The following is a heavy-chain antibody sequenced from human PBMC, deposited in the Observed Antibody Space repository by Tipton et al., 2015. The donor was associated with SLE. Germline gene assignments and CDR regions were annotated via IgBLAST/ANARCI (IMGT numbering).Heavy chain of an antibody. CDR2: INQSGGT. Sequence: LRLSCTVSGGSISSYYWSWIRQPAGKGLEWIGEINQSGGTNYNPSLKSRVTISADTSKVQFSLKMISVTAADTAVYYCAREWGSTSYWGQGTLVTVSS. CDR3: AREWGSTSY. D-gene: IGHD3-10*01. V-gene: IGHV4-34*01. J-gene: IGHJ4*02. CDR1: GGSISSYY.